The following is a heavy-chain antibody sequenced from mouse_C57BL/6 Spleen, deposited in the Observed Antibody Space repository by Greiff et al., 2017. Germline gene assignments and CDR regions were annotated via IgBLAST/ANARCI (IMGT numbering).Heavy chain of an antibody. Sequence: QVQLQQPGAELVKPGASVKLSCKASGYTFTSSWMQWVQPRPGQGLEWIGVIDPSDSYPNYNQKFKVKATLTVDTSSSTAYMQRSSLSSEDSAVYYCARRYGSSYFYFAFKGTGTTVTVSS. CDR3: ARRYGSSYFYFAF. D-gene: IGHD1-1*01. CDR1: GYTFTSSW. V-gene: IGHV1-50*01. J-gene: IGHJ1*03. CDR2: IDPSDSYP.